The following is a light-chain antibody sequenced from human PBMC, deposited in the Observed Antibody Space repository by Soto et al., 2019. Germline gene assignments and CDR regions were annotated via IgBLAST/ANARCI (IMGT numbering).Light chain of an antibody. V-gene: IGKV3-20*01. CDR1: QSVSSSY. Sequence: EIGLTQSPGTLSLSPGERATLSCRASQSVSSSYLAWYQQKPGQTPRLLIYGASSRATGIPDRFSGSGSGTDFTLTISTLENEDFAVYYCQQYGSPPQTFGQGTRLEIK. CDR3: QQYGSPPQT. CDR2: GAS. J-gene: IGKJ5*01.